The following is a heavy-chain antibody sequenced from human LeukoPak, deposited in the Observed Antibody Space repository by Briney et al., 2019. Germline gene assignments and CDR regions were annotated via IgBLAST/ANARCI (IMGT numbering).Heavy chain of an antibody. J-gene: IGHJ6*02. D-gene: IGHD2-21*01. CDR3: AREARLASAAGLDV. V-gene: IGHV4-4*07. Sequence: PSETLSLTCTVSGGSISGYYGSWIRQPAGKGLEWIGRLYGSGSINYNPSLKGRLSLSGDTSKNQFSLKLSSVTAADTAVYYCAREARLASAAGLDVWGQGTMVTVSS. CDR1: GGSISGYY. CDR2: LYGSGSI.